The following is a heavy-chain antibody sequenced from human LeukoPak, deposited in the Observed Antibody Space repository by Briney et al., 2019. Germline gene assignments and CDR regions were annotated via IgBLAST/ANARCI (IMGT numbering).Heavy chain of an antibody. V-gene: IGHV3-66*01. J-gene: IGHJ5*02. D-gene: IGHD1-1*01. Sequence: GGSLRLSCAASGFTVSSYYMSWVRQAPGKGLEWVSPIYSGDSTNDSDSVKGRFTISRDNSKNPLYLQMNSLRVEDTAVYYCGRVGNYRFDPWGQGTLVTVSS. CDR2: IYSGDST. CDR3: GRVGNYRFDP. CDR1: GFTVSSYY.